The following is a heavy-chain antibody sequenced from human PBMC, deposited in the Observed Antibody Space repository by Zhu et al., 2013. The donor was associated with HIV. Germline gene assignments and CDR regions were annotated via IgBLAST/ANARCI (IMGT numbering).Heavy chain of an antibody. CDR2: INHSGTA. D-gene: IGHD3-16*01. V-gene: IGHV4-34*01. CDR3: ARVGVPYGGLDY. Sequence: QVQLQQWGAGLLKPSETLSLTCAVYGGSFSHHYWSWIRQPPGKGLEWIGEINHSGTANYNPSLKSRVTISVDTSINQLFLRLTSVTAADTAVYYCARVGVPYGGLDYWGQGTLVTVSS. J-gene: IGHJ4*02. CDR1: GGSFSHHY.